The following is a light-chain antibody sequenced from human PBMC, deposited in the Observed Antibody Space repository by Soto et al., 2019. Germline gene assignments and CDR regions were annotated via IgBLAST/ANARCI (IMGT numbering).Light chain of an antibody. CDR1: KSDIGVYDF. CDR2: EAV. J-gene: IGLJ1*01. CDR3: KSYAGSNTDV. Sequence: QSALTQPPSASGSPGQSVTISCTGTKSDIGVYDFVSWYQHHPGKAPRLIIYEAVQRPSGVPYRFSGSKSGNTASLTVSGLQAADEADYFCKSYAGSNTDVFGSGTKVTVL. V-gene: IGLV2-8*01.